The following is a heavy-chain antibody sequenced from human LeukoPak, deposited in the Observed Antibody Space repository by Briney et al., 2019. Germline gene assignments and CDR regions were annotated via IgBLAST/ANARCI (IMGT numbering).Heavy chain of an antibody. J-gene: IGHJ4*02. D-gene: IGHD7-27*01. CDR1: GGSISSYY. V-gene: IGHV4-39*07. CDR3: VRDNGNWDIDY. CDR2: IHSSGST. Sequence: SETLSLTCTVSGGSISSYYWGWVRQPPEEGLEWIGSIHSSGSTFYNPSLKSRVATSRDTSKNQFSLRLSSVTAADTALYYCVRDNGNWDIDYWGQGTLVTVSS.